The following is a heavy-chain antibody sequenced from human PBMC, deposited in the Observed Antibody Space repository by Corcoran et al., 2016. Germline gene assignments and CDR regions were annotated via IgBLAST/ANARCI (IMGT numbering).Heavy chain of an antibody. CDR1: GGTFSSYA. CDR2: IIPIFGTA. CDR3: AGGRGLAAAETKAGDYHYYGMDV. Sequence: QVQLVQSGAEVKKPGSSVKVSCKASGGTFSSYAISWVRQAPGQGLEWMGGIIPIFGTANYAQKFQGRVTITADESTSTAYMELSRLRSEATAGYYCAGGRGLAAAETKAGDYHYYGMDVWGQGTTVTVSS. D-gene: IGHD6-13*01. J-gene: IGHJ6*02. V-gene: IGHV1-69*01.